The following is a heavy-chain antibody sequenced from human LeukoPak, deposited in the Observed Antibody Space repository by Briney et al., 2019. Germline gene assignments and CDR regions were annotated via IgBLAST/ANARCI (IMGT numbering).Heavy chain of an antibody. CDR2: IGGSGGST. CDR1: GFSFNSYA. CDR3: AKGAWLDY. V-gene: IGHV3-23*01. J-gene: IGHJ1*01. D-gene: IGHD3-10*01. Sequence: GGSLRLSCAASGFSFNSYAMTWGRQAPGKGLEWVSAIGGSGGSTDYADSVKGRFTISRDNSKNTLYLQMNSLRAEDTAVHYCAKGAWLDYWGQGTLVTVSS.